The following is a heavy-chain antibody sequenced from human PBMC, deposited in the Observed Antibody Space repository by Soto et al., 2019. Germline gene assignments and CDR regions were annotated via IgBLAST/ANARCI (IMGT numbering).Heavy chain of an antibody. CDR3: ARGSCSGGSCYGYFDY. V-gene: IGHV4-4*02. CDR1: GGSISSSNW. Sequence: SETLSLTCAVSGGSISSSNWWSWVRQPPGKGLEWIGEIYHSGSTKYNPPLKSRVTISVDKSKNQFSLKLSSVTPTDTAVYYCARGSCSGGSCYGYFDYWGQGALVTVSS. CDR2: IYHSGST. D-gene: IGHD2-15*01. J-gene: IGHJ4*02.